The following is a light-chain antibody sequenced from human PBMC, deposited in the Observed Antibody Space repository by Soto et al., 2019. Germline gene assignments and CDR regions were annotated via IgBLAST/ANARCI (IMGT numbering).Light chain of an antibody. Sequence: EIVLTQSPGTLSLSPGERATLSCRASQSVSSNYLAWYQQKPGQAPRLLIFGASSRATGIPDRFSGSGSGTDFTLTITKLEPKDFAVYYCQQYVNSPRTFGQGTKLEIK. CDR1: QSVSSNY. V-gene: IGKV3-20*01. J-gene: IGKJ2*01. CDR2: GAS. CDR3: QQYVNSPRT.